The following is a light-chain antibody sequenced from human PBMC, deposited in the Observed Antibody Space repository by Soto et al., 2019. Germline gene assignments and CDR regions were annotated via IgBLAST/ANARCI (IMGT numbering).Light chain of an antibody. CDR2: AAS. CDR3: QQANSFPYT. V-gene: IGKV1-12*01. Sequence: DIQMTQSPSSVSASGGDRVTITCRASQAISSWLAWYQQKPGKAPKLLIYAASTLQSGVPSRFSGSGSGTEFTLTISSLQPEDFATYYCQQANSFPYTFGQGTKLDIK. J-gene: IGKJ2*01. CDR1: QAISSW.